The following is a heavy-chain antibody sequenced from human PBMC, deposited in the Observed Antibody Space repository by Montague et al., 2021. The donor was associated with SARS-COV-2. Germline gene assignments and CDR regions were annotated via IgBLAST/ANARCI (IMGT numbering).Heavy chain of an antibody. Sequence: SETLSLTCTVSGGSITNNIDYWAWIRQPPGKGLEWIGCIYPGGNTHYXPSLTSRVTISVDASKNQFSLTLSSVTAADTAVYYCASVDTVTYYFDYWGRGTLVTVSS. D-gene: IGHD4-17*01. V-gene: IGHV4-39*07. CDR2: IYPGGNT. J-gene: IGHJ4*02. CDR3: ASVDTVTYYFDY. CDR1: GGSITNNIDY.